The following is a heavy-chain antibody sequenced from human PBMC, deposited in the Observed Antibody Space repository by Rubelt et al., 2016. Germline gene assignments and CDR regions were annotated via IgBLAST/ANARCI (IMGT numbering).Heavy chain of an antibody. J-gene: IGHJ4*02. V-gene: IGHV1-3*01. Sequence: QVQLVQSGAEVKKPGASVKVSCKASGYTFTSYAMHWVRPAPGQRLEWMGWISAYNGNTNYAQKLQGRVTMTTDTSTSTAYMGLRSLRSDDTAVYYCARYLGIEGDFDYWGQGTLVTVSS. CDR3: ARYLGIEGDFDY. CDR2: ISAYNGNT. CDR1: GYTFTSYA. D-gene: IGHD7-27*01.